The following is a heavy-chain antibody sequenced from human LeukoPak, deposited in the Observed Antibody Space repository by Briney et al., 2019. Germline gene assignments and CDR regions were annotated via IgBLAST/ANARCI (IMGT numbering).Heavy chain of an antibody. CDR2: INPNSGGT. CDR3: ARDRGGRGLLWFRELLA. J-gene: IGHJ5*02. Sequence: ASVEVSCKASGYTFTGYYMHWVRQAPGQGLEWMGWINPNSGGTNYAQKFQGRVTMTRDTSISTAYMELSRLRSDDTAVYYCARDRGGRGLLWFRELLAWGQGTLVTVSS. D-gene: IGHD3-10*01. V-gene: IGHV1-2*02. CDR1: GYTFTGYY.